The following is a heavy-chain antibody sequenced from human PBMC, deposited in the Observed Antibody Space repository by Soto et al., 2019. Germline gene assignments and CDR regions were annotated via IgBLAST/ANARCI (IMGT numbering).Heavy chain of an antibody. CDR2: IKQDGSEK. CDR3: ASDCSSTSCYMTH. Sequence: GGSLRLSCAASGFTFSSYWMSWVRQAPGKGLEWVANIKQDGSEKYYVDSVKGRFTISRDNAKNSLYLQMNSLRAEDTAVYYCASDCSSTSCYMTHWGQGTLVTVSS. CDR1: GFTFSSYW. V-gene: IGHV3-7*03. D-gene: IGHD2-2*02. J-gene: IGHJ4*02.